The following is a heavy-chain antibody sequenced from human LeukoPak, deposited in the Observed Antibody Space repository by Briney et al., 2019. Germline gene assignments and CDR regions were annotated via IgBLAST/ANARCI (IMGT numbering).Heavy chain of an antibody. J-gene: IGHJ5*02. CDR3: ARRTDDWFDH. V-gene: IGHV5-51*01. CDR1: GYSFTSYW. CDR2: IYRGESDT. Sequence: GESLQISSKGSGYSFTSYWIGWVRRMPGKGMEWMGIIYRGESDTRYSPSFQGEVTISAEKSIRTAYLQWSSLKASDTAMYYCARRTDDWFDHWGQGTLVTVSS.